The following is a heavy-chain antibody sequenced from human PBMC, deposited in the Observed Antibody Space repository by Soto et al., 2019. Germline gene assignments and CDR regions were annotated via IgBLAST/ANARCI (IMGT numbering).Heavy chain of an antibody. Sequence: GESLKISCKVSGYSFTSYWIGWVRQMPGKGLEWMGIIYPGDSDTRYSPSFQGQVTISADKSISTAYLQWSSLKASDTAMYYCARRDCSGGSCYSWAFDYWGQGTLVTVSS. CDR3: ARRDCSGGSCYSWAFDY. J-gene: IGHJ4*02. V-gene: IGHV5-51*01. CDR1: GYSFTSYW. D-gene: IGHD2-15*01. CDR2: IYPGDSDT.